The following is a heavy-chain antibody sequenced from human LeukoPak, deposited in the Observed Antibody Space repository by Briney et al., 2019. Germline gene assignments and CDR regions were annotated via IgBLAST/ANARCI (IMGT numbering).Heavy chain of an antibody. CDR3: ARGGYCSGGSCYSDSDY. J-gene: IGHJ4*02. CDR2: IYTSGGT. CDR1: GGSISSYY. Sequence: KSSETLSLTCTVSGGSISSYYWSWIRQPAGKGLEWIGRIYTSGGTNYNPSLTSRVTMSVDTSKNQCSLRLSSVTAADTAVYYCARGGYCSGGSCYSDSDYWGQGTLVAVSS. D-gene: IGHD2-15*01. V-gene: IGHV4-4*07.